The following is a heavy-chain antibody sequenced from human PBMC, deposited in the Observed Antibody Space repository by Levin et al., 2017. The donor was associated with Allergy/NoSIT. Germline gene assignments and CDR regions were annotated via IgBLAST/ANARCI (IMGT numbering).Heavy chain of an antibody. CDR3: AKRGSSGSNKYFDR. CDR1: GFTFSSYG. CDR2: ISDDGSKE. V-gene: IGHV3-30*18. Sequence: PGGSLRLSCAASGFTFSSYGMHWVRQTPGKGLEWVTAISDDGSKEYYADSVKGRFTISRDNSKNTLFLQMNSLRAEDTAVYYGAKRGSSGSNKYFDRWGRGTLVTVSS. J-gene: IGHJ2*01. D-gene: IGHD3-10*01.